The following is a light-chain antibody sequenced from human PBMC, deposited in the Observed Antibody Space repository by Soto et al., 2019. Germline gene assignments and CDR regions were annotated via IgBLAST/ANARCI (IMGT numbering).Light chain of an antibody. CDR3: SSYTGGNPSYV. CDR1: SSDVGGYDY. J-gene: IGLJ1*01. V-gene: IGLV2-8*01. CDR2: EVT. Sequence: QSVLTQPPSASGSPGQSVTISCTGTSSDVGGYDYVSWYQQHPGKAPKLMIYEVTIRPSGVSDRFSGSKSGNTASLTVSGLQAEAEADYYCSSYTGGNPSYVFGTGTKVTV.